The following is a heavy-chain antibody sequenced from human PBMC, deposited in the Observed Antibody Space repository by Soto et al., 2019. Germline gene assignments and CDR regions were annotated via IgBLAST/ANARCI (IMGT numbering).Heavy chain of an antibody. CDR3: ARILPGRTIDY. Sequence: QVQLVQSGAEVKKPGSSVKVSCKASGGTFSSYAISWVRQAPGQGLEWMGGIIPIFGTANYAQKFQGRVTITADESTSTDSMELSSARAGDTDGYWCARILPGRTIDYWGQGTLVTVSS. D-gene: IGHD4-17*01. V-gene: IGHV1-69*01. J-gene: IGHJ4*02. CDR1: GGTFSSYA. CDR2: IIPIFGTA.